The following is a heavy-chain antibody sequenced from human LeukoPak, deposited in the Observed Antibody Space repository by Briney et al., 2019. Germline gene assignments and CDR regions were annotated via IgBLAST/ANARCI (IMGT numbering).Heavy chain of an antibody. CDR3: ARDNSVRDEAWCFNP. J-gene: IGHJ5*02. V-gene: IGHV1-46*01. Sequence: ASVKVSCKAFGYTFTSNYMHWVRHAPGQGPEWMGVISPSGGSTTYAQKFQGRVTLTRDMSTSTDYLELSSLRSEDTAVYYCARDNSVRDEAWCFNPWGQGTLVTVSS. CDR2: ISPSGGST. D-gene: IGHD2-8*02. CDR1: GYTFTSNY.